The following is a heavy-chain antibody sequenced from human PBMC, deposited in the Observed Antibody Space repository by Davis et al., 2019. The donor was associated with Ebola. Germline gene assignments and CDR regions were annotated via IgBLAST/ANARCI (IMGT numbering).Heavy chain of an antibody. Sequence: ASVKVSCKASGYTFTSYDINWVRQATGQGLEWMGWISAYNGNTNYAQKLQGRVTMTTDTSTSAAYMELRSLRSDDTAVYYCARGWDSSSSDYWGQGTLVTVSS. CDR1: GYTFTSYD. V-gene: IGHV1-18*01. CDR3: ARGWDSSSSDY. J-gene: IGHJ4*02. D-gene: IGHD6-6*01. CDR2: ISAYNGNT.